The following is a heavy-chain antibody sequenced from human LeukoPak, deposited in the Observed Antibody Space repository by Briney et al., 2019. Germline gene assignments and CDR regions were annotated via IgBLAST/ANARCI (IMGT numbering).Heavy chain of an antibody. CDR3: ARDLVTVTKGFDI. CDR2: ISYIGST. V-gene: IGHV4-59*11. CDR1: AASFSSHY. J-gene: IGHJ3*02. D-gene: IGHD4-17*01. Sequence: SETLSLTCAISAASFSSHYWTLIRQSPGKGLEWIGYISYIGSTNYNPSLKSRVTISIDTSRNQFSLKLRSVTAADTAVYYCARDLVTVTKGFDIWGQGTMVSVSS.